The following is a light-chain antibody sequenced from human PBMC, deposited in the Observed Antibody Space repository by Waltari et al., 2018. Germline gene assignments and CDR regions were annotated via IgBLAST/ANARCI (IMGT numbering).Light chain of an antibody. CDR1: SSDVGRYNL. Sequence: QSALTQPASVSGSPGQSITISCPWASSDVGRYNLVSWYQQHPGKAPKLIIYEATERPSGVSDRFSGSKSGYTASLTISGLQADDEADYYCCSYTSSSTPRLFGGGTKLTVL. V-gene: IGLV2-14*02. J-gene: IGLJ3*02. CDR2: EAT. CDR3: CSYTSSSTPRL.